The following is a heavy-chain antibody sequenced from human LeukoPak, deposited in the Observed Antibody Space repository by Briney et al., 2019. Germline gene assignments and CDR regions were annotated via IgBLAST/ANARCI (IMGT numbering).Heavy chain of an antibody. V-gene: IGHV3-64D*09. D-gene: IGHD6-13*01. CDR3: VKDHGFGKSWRNYFDY. CDR1: GFPSSNYA. CDR2: IARNADGT. Sequence: PGGSLRLSCSASGFPSSNYAMHWVRQAPGKGLEYVSSIARNADGTYYADSVKDRFTISRDNSKNTLFLQMSGLRDEDTAVYFCVKDHGFGKSWRNYFDYWGQGTLVTVSS. J-gene: IGHJ4*02.